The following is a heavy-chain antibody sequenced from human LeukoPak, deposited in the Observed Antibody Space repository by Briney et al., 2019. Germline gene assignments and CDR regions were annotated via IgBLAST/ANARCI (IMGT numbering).Heavy chain of an antibody. CDR3: AKDSIAVAGTYFDY. CDR2: ISYDGSNK. D-gene: IGHD6-19*01. V-gene: IGHV3-30*18. CDR1: GFTFSSYG. J-gene: IGHJ4*02. Sequence: GRSLRLSCAASGFTFSSYGMHWVRQAPGKGLEWVPVISYDGSNKYYADSVKGRFTISRDNSKNTLYLQMNSLRAEDTAVYYCAKDSIAVAGTYFDYWGQGTLVTVSS.